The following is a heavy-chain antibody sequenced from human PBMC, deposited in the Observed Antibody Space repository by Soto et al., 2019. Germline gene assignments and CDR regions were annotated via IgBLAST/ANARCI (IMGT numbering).Heavy chain of an antibody. D-gene: IGHD3-3*01. CDR3: ARAPLVRFLEWPLDV. CDR1: GFTFSSYD. CDR2: IGTAGDT. V-gene: IGHV3-13*01. J-gene: IGHJ6*04. Sequence: PGGSLRLSCAASGFTFSSYDMHWVRQATGKGLEWVSAIGTAGDTYYPGSVKGRFTISRENAKNSLYLQMNSLRAGDTAVYYCARAPLVRFLEWPLDVWGKGTRVTVSS.